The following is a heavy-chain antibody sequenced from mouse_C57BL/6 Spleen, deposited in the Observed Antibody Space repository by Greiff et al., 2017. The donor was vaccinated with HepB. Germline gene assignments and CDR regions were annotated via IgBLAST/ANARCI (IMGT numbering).Heavy chain of an antibody. Sequence: EVKLQESGGDLVKPGGSLKLSCAASGFTFSSYGMSWVRQTPDKRLEWVATISSGGSYTYYPDSVKGRFTISRDNAKNTLYLQMSSLKSEDTAMYYCARDYYGIYAMDYWGQGTSVTVSS. CDR3: ARDYYGIYAMDY. J-gene: IGHJ4*01. CDR1: GFTFSSYG. D-gene: IGHD1-1*01. CDR2: ISSGGSYT. V-gene: IGHV5-6*01.